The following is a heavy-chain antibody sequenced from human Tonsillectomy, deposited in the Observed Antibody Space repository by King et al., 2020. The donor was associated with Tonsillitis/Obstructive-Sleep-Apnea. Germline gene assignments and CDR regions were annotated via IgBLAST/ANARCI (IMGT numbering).Heavy chain of an antibody. V-gene: IGHV3-23*04. J-gene: IGHJ6*02. CDR3: AKGKDNSGWYYYGMDV. Sequence: EVQLVESGGGLVQPGGSLRLSCAASGFTFSSYAMNWVRQAPGRGLEWVSAISGSGGGTYSANSVRGRFTISRDNSKNTVHLQMNSLTVEDTAVYYCAKGKDNSGWYYYGMDVWGQGTTVTVSS. D-gene: IGHD6-19*01. CDR1: GFTFSSYA. CDR2: ISGSGGGT.